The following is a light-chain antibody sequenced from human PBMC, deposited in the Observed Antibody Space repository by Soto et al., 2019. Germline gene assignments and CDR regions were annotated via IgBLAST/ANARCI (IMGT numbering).Light chain of an antibody. CDR3: QQYGSSRT. CDR1: QSVSTSY. Sequence: EIVLTQSPGALSLSPGERATLSCRASQSVSTSYLAWYQQKPGQAPRLLIYATSSRATGIPDRFTGSGSGTDFTLTISRLEPEDFAVYYCQQYGSSRTFGQRTKVDI. V-gene: IGKV3-20*01. CDR2: ATS. J-gene: IGKJ1*01.